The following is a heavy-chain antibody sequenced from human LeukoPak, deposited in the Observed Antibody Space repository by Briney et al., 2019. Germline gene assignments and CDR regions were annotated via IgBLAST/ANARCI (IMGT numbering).Heavy chain of an antibody. V-gene: IGHV3-66*02. CDR2: SYSGGST. CDR1: GFTVSSNY. D-gene: IGHD3-3*01. Sequence: AGSLSLSCAASGFTVSSNYMTWVRQAPGKGLEWVSVSYSGGSTYYADSVKGRFTISRDNSENTLYLHMNSLRAEDTAVYYCARATFWSGYQRDSWYMDVWGKGTTVTVSS. J-gene: IGHJ6*03. CDR3: ARATFWSGYQRDSWYMDV.